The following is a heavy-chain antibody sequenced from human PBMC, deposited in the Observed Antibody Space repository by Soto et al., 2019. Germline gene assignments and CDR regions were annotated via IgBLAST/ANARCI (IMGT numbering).Heavy chain of an antibody. Sequence: QKQLVQSGPEVKKPGTSVKVSCKASGFTFTSSAVQWVRQARGQRLEWIGWIVVGSGNTYYAQKFQERVTITRDMSTSTVYMELISLRSEDTAVYYCAADQIYDSSGYYQLPLAYWGQGTLVTVSS. CDR2: IVVGSGNT. J-gene: IGHJ4*02. CDR1: GFTFTSSA. D-gene: IGHD3-22*01. CDR3: AADQIYDSSGYYQLPLAY. V-gene: IGHV1-58*01.